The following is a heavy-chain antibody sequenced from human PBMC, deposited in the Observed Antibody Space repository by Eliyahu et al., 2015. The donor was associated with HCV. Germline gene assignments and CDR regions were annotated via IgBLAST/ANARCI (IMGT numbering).Heavy chain of an antibody. J-gene: IGHJ6*02. CDR1: GGSISSYY. V-gene: IGHV4-59*01. CDR3: AGGIVGATIYGMDV. D-gene: IGHD1-26*01. Sequence: QVQLQESGPGLVKPSETLSLTCTVSGGSISSYYWSWIRQPPGKGLEWIGYIYYSGSTNYNPSLKSRVTISVDTSKNQFSLKLSSVTAADTAVYYCAGGIVGATIYGMDVWGQGTTVTVSS. CDR2: IYYSGST.